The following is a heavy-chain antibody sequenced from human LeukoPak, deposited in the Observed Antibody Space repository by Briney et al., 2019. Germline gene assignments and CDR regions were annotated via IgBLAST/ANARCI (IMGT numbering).Heavy chain of an antibody. CDR1: GFTFDDYA. CDR3: ARDLGDAYYYGSGSYHAFDI. Sequence: PGRSLRLSCAAPGFTFDDYAMHWVRQAPGKGLEWVSGISWNSGSIGYADSVKGRFTISRDNAKNSLYLQMNSLRAEDTAVYYCARDLGDAYYYGSGSYHAFDIWGQGTMVTVSS. V-gene: IGHV3-9*01. D-gene: IGHD3-10*01. J-gene: IGHJ3*02. CDR2: ISWNSGSI.